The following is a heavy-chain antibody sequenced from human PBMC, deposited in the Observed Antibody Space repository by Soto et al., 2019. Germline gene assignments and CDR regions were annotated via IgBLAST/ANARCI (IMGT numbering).Heavy chain of an antibody. D-gene: IGHD3-9*01. V-gene: IGHV5-10-1*01. CDR1: GYSFTSYW. CDR3: AALGVNYDILTGRNWFDP. J-gene: IGHJ5*02. Sequence: CKGSGYSFTSYWISWVRQMPGKGLEWMGRIDPSDSYTNYSPSFQGHVTISADKSISISYLQWSSLKASDTALFYCAALGVNYDILTGRNWFDPWGQGTLVTVSS. CDR2: IDPSDSYT.